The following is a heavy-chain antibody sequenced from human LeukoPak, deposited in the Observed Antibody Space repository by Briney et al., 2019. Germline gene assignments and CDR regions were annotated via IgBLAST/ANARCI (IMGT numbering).Heavy chain of an antibody. CDR3: AREGAYSSSDYYMDV. CDR1: GGTFSSYA. J-gene: IGHJ6*03. CDR2: IITIFGTA. Sequence: SVRVSCKASGGTFSSYAISWVRQAAGQGLEWMGGIITIFGTANYAQKFQGRVTITTDESTSPAYLELSSLRSEDTAVYYCAREGAYSSSDYYMDVWGKGTTVTVSS. D-gene: IGHD6-6*01. V-gene: IGHV1-69*05.